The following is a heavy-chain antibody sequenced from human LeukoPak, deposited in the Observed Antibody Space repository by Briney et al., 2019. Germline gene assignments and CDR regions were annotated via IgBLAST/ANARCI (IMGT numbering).Heavy chain of an antibody. Sequence: GGSLRLSCAASGFTFSSYAMHWVRQAPGKGLEWVAVISYDGSNKYYADSVKGRFTISRDNSKNTLYLQMNSLRAEDTAVYYCAKEITGWFDYWGQGTLVTVSS. D-gene: IGHD1-20*01. CDR3: AKEITGWFDY. CDR2: ISYDGSNK. V-gene: IGHV3-30-3*01. J-gene: IGHJ4*02. CDR1: GFTFSSYA.